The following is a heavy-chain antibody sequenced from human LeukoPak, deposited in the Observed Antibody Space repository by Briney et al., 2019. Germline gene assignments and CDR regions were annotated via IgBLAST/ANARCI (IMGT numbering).Heavy chain of an antibody. CDR1: GGSISTDY. J-gene: IGHJ4*02. V-gene: IGHV4-59*08. Sequence: PSETLSLTCTVSGGSISTDYWSWIRQPPGKGLEWIGYIYYSGSTNYNPSLKSRVTISGDTSKNQFSLKLSSVTAADTAVYCARRSVTAIPTIGFDYWGQGALVTVSS. CDR2: IYYSGST. D-gene: IGHD2-21*02. CDR3: ARRSVTAIPTIGFDY.